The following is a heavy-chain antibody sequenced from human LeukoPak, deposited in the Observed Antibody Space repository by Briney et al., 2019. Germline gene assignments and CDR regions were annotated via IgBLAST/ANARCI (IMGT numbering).Heavy chain of an antibody. J-gene: IGHJ4*02. CDR3: AKGRIGSRSPFDY. CDR1: DG. CDR2: ISWDGGST. Sequence: PGGSLRLSCAASDGMHWVRQAPGKGLEWVSLISWDGGSTYYADSVKGRFTISRDNSKNSLYLRMNSLGAEDTALYYCAKGRIGSRSPFDYWGQGTLVTVSS. V-gene: IGHV3-43D*04. D-gene: IGHD2-21*01.